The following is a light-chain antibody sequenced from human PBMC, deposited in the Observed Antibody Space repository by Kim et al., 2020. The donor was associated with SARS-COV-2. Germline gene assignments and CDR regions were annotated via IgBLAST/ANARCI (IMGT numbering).Light chain of an antibody. CDR3: SSYTSSSTLV. Sequence: QSALTQPPSVSGSPGQSVTISCTGTSSDVGSYNRVSWYQQPPGTAPKLVIYEVSNRPSGVPDRFSGSKSDNTASLTISGLQAEDEADYFCSSYTSSSTLVFGGGTQLTVL. V-gene: IGLV2-18*02. CDR2: EVS. CDR1: SSDVGSYNR. J-gene: IGLJ2*01.